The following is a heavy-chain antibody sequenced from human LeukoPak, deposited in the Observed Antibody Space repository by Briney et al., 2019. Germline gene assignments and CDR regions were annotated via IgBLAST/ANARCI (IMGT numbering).Heavy chain of an antibody. J-gene: IGHJ4*02. Sequence: ASVKVSCKASGYTFTGSYMHWVRQAPGQGFEWIGWIRPASGATKYAQNFQGRVTLTTDTSITTAYMELSSLTSDDTASYYCANEHGGWGQGTPVTVSS. D-gene: IGHD3-16*01. CDR2: IRPASGAT. V-gene: IGHV1-2*02. CDR3: ANEHGG. CDR1: GYTFTGSY.